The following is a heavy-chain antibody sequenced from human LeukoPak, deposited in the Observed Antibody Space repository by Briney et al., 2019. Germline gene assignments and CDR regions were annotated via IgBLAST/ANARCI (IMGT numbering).Heavy chain of an antibody. CDR3: ARLVDYYGSGTYMDV. D-gene: IGHD3-10*01. V-gene: IGHV4-59*08. CDR1: GGSISNYY. J-gene: IGHJ6*02. Sequence: SETLSLTCTVSGGSISNYYWSWIRQPPGKGLEWIQYIYDSGTTNDNPSLKSRVTMSIDTSKNQFSLKLSSVAAADTAVYYCARLVDYYGSGTYMDVWGQGITVTVSS. CDR2: IYDSGTT.